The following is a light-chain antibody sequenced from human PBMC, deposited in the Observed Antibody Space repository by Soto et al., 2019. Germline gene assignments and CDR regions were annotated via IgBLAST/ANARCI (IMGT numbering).Light chain of an antibody. CDR1: QSIGTS. J-gene: IGKJ4*01. Sequence: EIVLTQSPATLSLSPGERATLSCRASQSIGTSLDWYQQKPGQVPRLLIFDAFDRATGMPARFSGSGSGTDFTLTISNLEPDDFAVYYCQQRSQWPLTFGGGTKVEFK. V-gene: IGKV3-11*01. CDR3: QQRSQWPLT. CDR2: DAF.